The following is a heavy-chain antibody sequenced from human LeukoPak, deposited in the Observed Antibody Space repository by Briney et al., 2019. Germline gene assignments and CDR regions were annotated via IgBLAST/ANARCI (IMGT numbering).Heavy chain of an antibody. CDR1: GGTFSSYA. Sequence: GASVKVSCKASGGTFSSYAISWVRQAPGQGLEWMGWISAYNGYTHFAQKFQGRVTMTTDTSTSTAYMELRSLRSDDTAVYYCARGFPPRRNYYSSGSYSYYFDHWGQGTLVTVSS. J-gene: IGHJ4*02. CDR2: ISAYNGYT. V-gene: IGHV1-18*01. CDR3: ARGFPPRRNYYSSGSYSYYFDH. D-gene: IGHD3-22*01.